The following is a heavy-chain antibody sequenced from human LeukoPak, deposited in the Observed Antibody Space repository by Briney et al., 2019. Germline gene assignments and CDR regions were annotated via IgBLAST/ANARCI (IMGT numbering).Heavy chain of an antibody. CDR2: ISTGSSTI. CDR1: GFTFSTYS. J-gene: IGHJ4*02. D-gene: IGHD5-18*01. V-gene: IGHV3-48*02. CDR3: ARVAEIQLWLRGAFDY. Sequence: GGSLRLSCAASGFTFSTYSMNWVRQAPGKGLEWVSFISTGSSTIYYADSVKGRFTISRDNAKNSLYLQMNSLRDEDTAVYYCARVAEIQLWLRGAFDYWGQGTLVTVSS.